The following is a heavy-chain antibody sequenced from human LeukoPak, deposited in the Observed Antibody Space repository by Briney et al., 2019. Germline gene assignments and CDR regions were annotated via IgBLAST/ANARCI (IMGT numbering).Heavy chain of an antibody. Sequence: PSETLSLTCTVSGGSISSSSYYWGWIRQPPGKGLEWIGRIYTSGSTNYNPSLKSRVTISVDTSKNQFSLKLSPVTAADTAVYYCARGRDWFDPWGQGTLVTVSS. J-gene: IGHJ5*02. V-gene: IGHV4-61*05. CDR1: GGSISSSSYY. CDR2: IYTSGST. CDR3: ARGRDWFDP.